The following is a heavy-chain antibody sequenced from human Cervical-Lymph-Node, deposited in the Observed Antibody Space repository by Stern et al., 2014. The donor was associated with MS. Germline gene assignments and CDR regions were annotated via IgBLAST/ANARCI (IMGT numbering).Heavy chain of an antibody. CDR2: LALDGSNK. Sequence: VQLVESGGSVVQPGGSLRLSCVASGFTFSHYGMHWVRQAPGKGLEWVAVLALDGSNKFYGDSVKGRFSISRDNSKNTLYLQMNNLRPEDTAVYYCAKDSQNTVVKVAAPESWGQGTLVTVSS. J-gene: IGHJ4*02. D-gene: IGHD2-15*01. CDR3: AKDSQNTVVKVAAPES. V-gene: IGHV3-30*18. CDR1: GFTFSHYG.